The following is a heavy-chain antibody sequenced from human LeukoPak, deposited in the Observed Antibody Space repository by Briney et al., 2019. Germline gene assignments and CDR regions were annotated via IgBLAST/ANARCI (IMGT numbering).Heavy chain of an antibody. CDR2: IYHSGST. CDR3: ARAPLGSSFYYFDY. J-gene: IGHJ4*02. CDR1: GGSISSSNW. Sequence: SETLSLTCAVSGGSISSSNWWCWVRQPPGKGLEWIGEIYHSGSTNYNPSLKSRVTISVDKSKNQFSLKLSSVTAADTAVYYCARAPLGSSFYYFDYWGQGTLVTVSS. D-gene: IGHD6-13*01. V-gene: IGHV4-4*02.